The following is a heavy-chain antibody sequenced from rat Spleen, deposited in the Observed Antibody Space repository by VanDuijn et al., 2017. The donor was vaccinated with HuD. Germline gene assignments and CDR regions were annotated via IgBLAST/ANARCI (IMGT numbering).Heavy chain of an antibody. CDR2: IWSGGST. CDR3: ARSGGYGYYFDY. Sequence: QVQLKESGPGLVQPSQTLSLTCTVSGFSLITNSVHWVRQPPGKGLEWIAAIWSGGSTYYNSALKSRLSISRDTSKSQVLLKMNSLQTEDTAMYFCARSGGYGYYFDYWGQGVMVTVSS. CDR1: GFSLITNS. V-gene: IGHV2S8*01. D-gene: IGHD1-11*01. J-gene: IGHJ2*01.